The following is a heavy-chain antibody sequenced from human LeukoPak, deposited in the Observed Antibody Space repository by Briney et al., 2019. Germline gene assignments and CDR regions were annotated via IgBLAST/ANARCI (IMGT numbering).Heavy chain of an antibody. Sequence: GGSLRLSCAASGFTVSSNYMSWVRQAPGKGLEWVPVIYSGGSTYYADSMKGRFTISRDNSKNTLYLQMNSLRAEDTAVYYCARETAVAGVDYWGQGTLVTVSS. D-gene: IGHD6-19*01. CDR2: IYSGGST. CDR1: GFTVSSNY. V-gene: IGHV3-53*01. J-gene: IGHJ4*02. CDR3: ARETAVAGVDY.